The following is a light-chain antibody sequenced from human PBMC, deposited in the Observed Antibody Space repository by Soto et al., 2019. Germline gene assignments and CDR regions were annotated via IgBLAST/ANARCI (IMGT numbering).Light chain of an antibody. V-gene: IGKV1-39*01. CDR3: QQSYSTPWT. J-gene: IGKJ1*01. Sequence: DIQMTQSPSSLSASVGDRVTITCRASQSISSYLNWYQQKPGKAPKLLIYAASSFQSGVPSRFSGSGSGTDSNITISSLQPEDFATYYCQQSYSTPWTFGQGTKVEIK. CDR2: AAS. CDR1: QSISSY.